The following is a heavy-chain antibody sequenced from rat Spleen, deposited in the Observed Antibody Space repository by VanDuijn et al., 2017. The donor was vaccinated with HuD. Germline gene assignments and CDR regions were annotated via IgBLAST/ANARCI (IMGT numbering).Heavy chain of an antibody. CDR3: TRGGFYRY. V-gene: IGHV5-22*01. CDR1: GFNFNDYW. D-gene: IGHD1-3*01. J-gene: IGHJ2*01. CDR2: INYEGSSP. Sequence: EVKLVESGGGLVQPGRSLKLSCAASGFNFNDYWMGWVRQAPKKGLEWVASINYEGSSPYYGDSVKGRFTISRDIAKSTLFLQMNSLKSEDTATYYCTRGGFYRYWGQGVMVTVSS.